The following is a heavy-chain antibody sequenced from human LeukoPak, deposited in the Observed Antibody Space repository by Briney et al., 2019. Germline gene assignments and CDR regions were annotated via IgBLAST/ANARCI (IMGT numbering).Heavy chain of an antibody. Sequence: GASVKVSCKASGYTFTSYGISRVRQAPGQGLEWMGWISAYNGNTNYAQKLQGRVTMTTDTSTSTAYMELRSLRSDDTAVYYCARDRRAMVGSASDFDYWGQGTLVTVSS. CDR2: ISAYNGNT. CDR1: GYTFTSYG. CDR3: ARDRRAMVGSASDFDY. V-gene: IGHV1-18*01. J-gene: IGHJ4*02. D-gene: IGHD5-18*01.